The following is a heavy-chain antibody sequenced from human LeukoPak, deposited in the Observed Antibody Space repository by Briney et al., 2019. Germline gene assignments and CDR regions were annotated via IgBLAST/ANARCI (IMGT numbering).Heavy chain of an antibody. CDR2: IYYSGST. D-gene: IGHD6-13*01. J-gene: IGHJ5*02. Sequence: SETLSLTCSVSGGSINGYSWSWIRQPPGKGLEWIGYIYYSGSTNYNPSLKSRVTISVDTSKNQFSLKLSSVTAADTAVYYCARDGVAAAAGRFDPWGQGTLVTVSS. CDR1: GGSINGYS. CDR3: ARDGVAAAAGRFDP. V-gene: IGHV4-59*01.